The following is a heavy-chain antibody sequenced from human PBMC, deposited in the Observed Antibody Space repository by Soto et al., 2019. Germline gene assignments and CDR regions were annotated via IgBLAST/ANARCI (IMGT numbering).Heavy chain of an antibody. CDR3: ARLGAAAGTVGFVDY. D-gene: IGHD6-13*01. Sequence: SETLSLTCTVSGGSISSSSYYWGWIRQPPGKGLEWIGSIYYSGSTYYNPSLKSRVTISVDTSKNQFSLKLSSVTAADTAVYYCARLGAAAGTVGFVDYWGQGTLVTVSS. V-gene: IGHV4-39*01. CDR2: IYYSGST. CDR1: GGSISSSSYY. J-gene: IGHJ4*02.